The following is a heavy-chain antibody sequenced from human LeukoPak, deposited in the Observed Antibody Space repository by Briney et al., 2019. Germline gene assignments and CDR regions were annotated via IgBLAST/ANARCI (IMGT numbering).Heavy chain of an antibody. D-gene: IGHD3-22*01. CDR1: GGSISTSY. CDR3: AKYETSGYYFDY. J-gene: IGHJ4*02. Sequence: SETLSLTCTVSGGSISTSYWAWIRQPPGKGLEWIGYMFDTGSPNYNPSLKSRVTLSVDTSKNQFSLEVSSVTAADTAFYYCAKYETSGYYFDYWGRGTLVTVSS. CDR2: MFDTGSP. V-gene: IGHV4-59*01.